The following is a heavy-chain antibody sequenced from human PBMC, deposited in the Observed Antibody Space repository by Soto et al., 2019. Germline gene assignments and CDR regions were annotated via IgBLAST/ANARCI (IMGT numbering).Heavy chain of an antibody. CDR1: GFTFSSYA. D-gene: IGHD3-10*01. Sequence: EVQLLESGGGLVQPGGSLRLSCAASGFTFSSYAMSWVRQAPGKGLEWVSAISGSGGSTYYADSVKGRFTISRDNSKNTLYLQINRLRAEDTAVYYCAKGGGTLLWFGASAIDYWGQGTLVTVSS. CDR2: ISGSGGST. V-gene: IGHV3-23*01. CDR3: AKGGGTLLWFGASAIDY. J-gene: IGHJ4*02.